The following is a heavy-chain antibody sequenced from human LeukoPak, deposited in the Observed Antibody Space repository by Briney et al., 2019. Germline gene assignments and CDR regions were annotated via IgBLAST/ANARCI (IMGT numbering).Heavy chain of an antibody. CDR2: IWYDGSNK. J-gene: IGHJ6*02. CDR1: GFTFSSYG. Sequence: GGSLRLSCAASGFTFSSYGMHWVRQAPGKGLEWVAVIWYDGSNKYYADSVKGRFTISRDNSKNTLYLQMNSLRAEDTAVYYCARETVTIFGVVIPMDVWGQGTTVTVSS. V-gene: IGHV3-33*01. D-gene: IGHD3-3*01. CDR3: ARETVTIFGVVIPMDV.